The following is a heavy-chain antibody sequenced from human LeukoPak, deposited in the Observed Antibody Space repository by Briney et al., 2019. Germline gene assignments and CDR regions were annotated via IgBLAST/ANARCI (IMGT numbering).Heavy chain of an antibody. CDR3: ARDFYDTSTYYYVDAFDI. Sequence: SETLSLTCTVSGDSIGSYSWNCIRQPPGKGLEWIGYIYYSGNTNYNPSLKSRVTISVDTSKNQFSLKLSSVTAADTAVYYCARDFYDTSTYYYVDAFDIWGQGTMVTVSS. V-gene: IGHV4-59*01. J-gene: IGHJ3*02. CDR2: IYYSGNT. CDR1: GDSIGSYS. D-gene: IGHD3-22*01.